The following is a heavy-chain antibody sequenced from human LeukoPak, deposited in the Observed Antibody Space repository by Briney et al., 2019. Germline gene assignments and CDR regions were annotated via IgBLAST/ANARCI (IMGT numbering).Heavy chain of an antibody. CDR2: ISSSSSYI. CDR3: ARRRAHDYSNHENDY. D-gene: IGHD4-11*01. V-gene: IGHV3-21*01. J-gene: IGHJ4*02. CDR1: GFTFSSYS. Sequence: GGSLRLSCAASGFTFSSYSMNWVRQAPGKGLEWVSSISSSSSYIYYADSVKGRFTISRDNAKNSLYLQMNSLRAEDTAVYYCARRRAHDYSNHENDYWGQGTLVTVSS.